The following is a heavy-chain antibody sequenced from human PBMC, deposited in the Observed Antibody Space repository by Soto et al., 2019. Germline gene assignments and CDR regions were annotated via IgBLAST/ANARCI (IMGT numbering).Heavy chain of an antibody. CDR1: GFTFSSYG. J-gene: IGHJ4*02. Sequence: GGSLRLSCAASGFTFSSYGMHWVRQAPGKGLEWVAVISYDGSNKYYADSVKGRFTISRDNSKNTLYLQMNSLRAEDTAVYYCAKGSDYYDSSGYYDLMDYWGQGTLVTVSS. D-gene: IGHD3-22*01. CDR2: ISYDGSNK. CDR3: AKGSDYYDSSGYYDLMDY. V-gene: IGHV3-30*18.